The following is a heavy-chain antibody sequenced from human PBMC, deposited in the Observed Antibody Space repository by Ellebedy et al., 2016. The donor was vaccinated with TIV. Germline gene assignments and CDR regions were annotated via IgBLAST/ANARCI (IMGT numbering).Heavy chain of an antibody. V-gene: IGHV4-39*07. CDR3: ARDPPRGIAAAGIRAFDI. D-gene: IGHD6-13*01. CDR1: GGSISSSSYY. J-gene: IGHJ3*02. Sequence: SETLSLTXTVSGGSISSSSYYWGWIRQPPGKGLEWIGSIYYSGSTYYNPSLKSRVTISVDTSKNQFSLKLSSVTAADTAVYYCARDPPRGIAAAGIRAFDIWGQGTMVTVSS. CDR2: IYYSGST.